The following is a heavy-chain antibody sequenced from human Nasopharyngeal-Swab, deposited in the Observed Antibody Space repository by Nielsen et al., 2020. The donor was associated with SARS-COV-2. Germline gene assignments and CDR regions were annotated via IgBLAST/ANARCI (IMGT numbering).Heavy chain of an antibody. CDR2: INHSGST. D-gene: IGHD3-9*01. CDR1: GGSFSGYY. Sequence: SQTLSLTCAVYGGSFSGYYWSWIRQPPGKGLEWIGEINHSGSTNYNPSLKSRVTISVDTSKNQFSLKLSSVTAADTAVYYCARGRYYDILTGYYYFDYWGQGTQVTVSS. CDR3: ARGRYYDILTGYYYFDY. V-gene: IGHV4-34*01. J-gene: IGHJ4*02.